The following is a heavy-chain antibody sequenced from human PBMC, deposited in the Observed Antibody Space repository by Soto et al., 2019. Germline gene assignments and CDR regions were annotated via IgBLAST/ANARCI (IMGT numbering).Heavy chain of an antibody. Sequence: QVQLQQWGAGLLKPSETLSLTCAVYGGSFSGYYWSWIRQPPGKGLEWFGEINHSGSTNYNPSLNSRVTISVDTSKNQFSLNLSSVTAADTAVYYCARGKYCSGGSCYSGVWFDPWGQGTLVTVSS. CDR3: ARGKYCSGGSCYSGVWFDP. CDR1: GGSFSGYY. CDR2: INHSGST. V-gene: IGHV4-34*01. D-gene: IGHD2-15*01. J-gene: IGHJ5*02.